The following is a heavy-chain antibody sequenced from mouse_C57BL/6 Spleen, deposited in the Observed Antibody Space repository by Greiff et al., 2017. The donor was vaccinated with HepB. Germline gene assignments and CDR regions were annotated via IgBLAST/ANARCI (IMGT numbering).Heavy chain of an antibody. CDR3: ARTGYDGGGVAMDY. V-gene: IGHV2-2*01. Sequence: VKVEESGPGLVQPSQCLSITCTVSGFSLTSYGVHWVRQSPGKGLEWLGVIWSGGSTDYNAAFISRLSNSKDNSKSQVFFKMNSLQADDTAIDYCARTGYDGGGVAMDYWGQGTSVTVSS. J-gene: IGHJ4*01. D-gene: IGHD2-2*01. CDR1: GFSLTSYG. CDR2: IWSGGST.